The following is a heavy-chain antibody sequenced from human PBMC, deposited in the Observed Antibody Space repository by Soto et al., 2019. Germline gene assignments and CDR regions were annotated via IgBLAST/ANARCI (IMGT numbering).Heavy chain of an antibody. D-gene: IGHD1-7*01. CDR2: IYYSGST. CDR3: AREEGRITGTTGYAFDI. V-gene: IGHV4-61*01. CDR1: GLSLRSGSYY. Sequence: SETLSLTCPVSGLSLRSGSYYWSWIRQPPGKGLEWIGYIYYSGSTNYNPSLKSRVTISVDTSKNQFSLKLSSVTAADTAVYYCAREEGRITGTTGYAFDIWGQGTMVTVSS. J-gene: IGHJ3*02.